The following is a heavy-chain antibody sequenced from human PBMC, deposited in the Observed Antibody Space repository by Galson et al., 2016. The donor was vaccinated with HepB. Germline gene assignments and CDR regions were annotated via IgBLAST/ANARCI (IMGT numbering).Heavy chain of an antibody. CDR2: LSAIGADT. CDR3: AKDLGCSKGICYWPRYFHY. CDR1: GLTVSDTY. D-gene: IGHD2-8*01. J-gene: IGHJ4*02. V-gene: IGHV3-23*01. Sequence: SLRLSCAAAGLTVSDTYMSWFRQAPGKGLEWVSVLSAIGADTYYADSVKGRFSISRDNSKNMLYLQMSSLRAEDTAVYYCAKDLGCSKGICYWPRYFHYWGQGILVTVSS.